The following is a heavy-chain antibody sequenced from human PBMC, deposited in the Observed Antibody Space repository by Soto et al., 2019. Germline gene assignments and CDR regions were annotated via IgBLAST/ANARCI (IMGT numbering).Heavy chain of an antibody. V-gene: IGHV3-23*01. Sequence: VQLLESGGDLVQPGGSLRLSCAASGFSFDAYAMTWVCQAPGKGLEWVSTLTATGTYSNYADSVKGRFTISRDNSRNTLYLQMDSLGAEDTAIYYCAKVLPRGYFDWLYYYMDVWGKGTTVAVSS. J-gene: IGHJ6*03. CDR1: GFSFDAYA. D-gene: IGHD3-9*01. CDR3: AKVLPRGYFDWLYYYMDV. CDR2: LTATGTYS.